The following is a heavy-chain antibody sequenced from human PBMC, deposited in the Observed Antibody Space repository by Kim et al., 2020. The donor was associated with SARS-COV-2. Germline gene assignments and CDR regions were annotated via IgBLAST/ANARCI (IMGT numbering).Heavy chain of an antibody. CDR3: ARTSVPLIRGP. J-gene: IGHJ5*02. D-gene: IGHD3-10*01. V-gene: IGHV4-30-2*05. CDR2: ST. Sequence: STYYNQSRKIRLTISIDTSQNQFALQLSSVTAADTAVYYCARTSVPLIRGPWGQGTLVTVSS.